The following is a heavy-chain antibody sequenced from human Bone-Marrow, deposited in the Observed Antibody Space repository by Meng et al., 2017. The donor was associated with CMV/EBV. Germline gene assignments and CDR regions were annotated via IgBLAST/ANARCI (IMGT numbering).Heavy chain of an antibody. CDR1: GFTFSSYA. CDR3: AKDTYYDFWSGYSREPCMDV. J-gene: IGHJ6*02. CDR2: ISGSGGST. D-gene: IGHD3-3*01. V-gene: IGHV3-23*01. Sequence: GESLKISCAASGFTFSSYAMSWVRQAPGKGLEWVSAISGSGGSTYYADSVKGRFTISRDNSKNTLYLQMNSLRAEDTAVYYCAKDTYYDFWSGYSREPCMDVWGQGTTVTVSS.